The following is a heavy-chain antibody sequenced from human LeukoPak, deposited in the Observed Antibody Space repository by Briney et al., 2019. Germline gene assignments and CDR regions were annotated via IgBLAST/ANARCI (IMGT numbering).Heavy chain of an antibody. CDR2: ISTYTGYS. Sequence: ASVKVSCKASGYTFTSSGISWVRQAPGQGPERMGWISTYTGYSKYAQNLQGRVTMTADTSTSTAYMELSSLRSDDTAVYYCAKNSSGGYSDYWGQGTLVTVSS. CDR1: GYTFTSSG. J-gene: IGHJ4*02. D-gene: IGHD6-19*01. CDR3: AKNSSGGYSDY. V-gene: IGHV1-18*01.